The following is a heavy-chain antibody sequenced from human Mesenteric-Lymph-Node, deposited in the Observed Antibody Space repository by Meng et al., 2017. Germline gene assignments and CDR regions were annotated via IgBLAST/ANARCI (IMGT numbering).Heavy chain of an antibody. CDR1: GLTFRSCD. CDR3: AKDSPITMVRGVIVD. Sequence: GGSLRLSCAACGLTFRSCDMHWVRQRTGKSLEWVSDVGTVGDTYYSGSVKGRFTISRDNAKNSLYLQMNSLRAEDMALYYCAKDSPITMVRGVIVDWGQGTLVTVSS. J-gene: IGHJ4*02. V-gene: IGHV3-13*01. CDR2: VGTVGDT. D-gene: IGHD3-10*01.